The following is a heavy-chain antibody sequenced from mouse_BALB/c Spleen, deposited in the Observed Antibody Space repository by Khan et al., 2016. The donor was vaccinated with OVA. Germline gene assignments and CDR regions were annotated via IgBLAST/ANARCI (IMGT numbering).Heavy chain of an antibody. Sequence: QVQLKQSGPGLVAPSQSLSITCTISGFSLSSYGIHWVRQPPGQGLEWLVVIWSDGSTTYNSTLKSRLSITKDNSKSQVFLKMNSLQTDDTARYYCARALTTATLYAMDYWGQGTSVTVSS. J-gene: IGHJ4*01. V-gene: IGHV2-6-1*01. D-gene: IGHD1-2*01. CDR2: IWSDGST. CDR1: GFSLSSYG. CDR3: ARALTTATLYAMDY.